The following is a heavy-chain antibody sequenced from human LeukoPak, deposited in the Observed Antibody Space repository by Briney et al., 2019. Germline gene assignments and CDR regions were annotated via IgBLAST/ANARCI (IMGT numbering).Heavy chain of an antibody. CDR3: ARENPRPKRIAAAGFSCFDY. D-gene: IGHD6-13*01. CDR1: GYTFTSYG. CDR2: ISAYNGDT. J-gene: IGHJ4*02. Sequence: ASVKVSCKASGYTFTSYGISWVRQAPGQGLEWMGWISAYNGDTNYAQKLQGRVTMTTDTSTSTAYMELRSLRSDDTAVYFCARENPRPKRIAAAGFSCFDYWGQGILVTVSS. V-gene: IGHV1-18*01.